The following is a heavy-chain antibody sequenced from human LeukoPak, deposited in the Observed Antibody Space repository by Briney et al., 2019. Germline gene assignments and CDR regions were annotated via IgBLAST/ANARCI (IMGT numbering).Heavy chain of an antibody. D-gene: IGHD6-13*01. Sequence: GGSLRLSCAASGFTFSSYSMNWVRQAPGKGLEWVANIKQDGSEKYYVDSVKGQFTISRDNAKNSLYLQMNSLRAEDTAVYYCARGKDSSSWAYYYYYMDVWGKGTTVTVSS. CDR2: IKQDGSEK. CDR3: ARGKDSSSWAYYYYYMDV. CDR1: GFTFSSYS. J-gene: IGHJ6*03. V-gene: IGHV3-7*01.